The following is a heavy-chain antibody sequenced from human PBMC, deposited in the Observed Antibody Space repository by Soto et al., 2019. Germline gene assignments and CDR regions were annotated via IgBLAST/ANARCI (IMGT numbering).Heavy chain of an antibody. CDR3: ARVTRFPDAFDI. V-gene: IGHV4-34*01. J-gene: IGHJ3*02. Sequence: QVHLQQWGAGLLKPSETLSLTCGVYGGSFGTSYWAWIRQSPEKSLEWIGEINHNGDSYYYPSLKMLVTISLDMSENRFSLKLTPVAAADTAVYYCARVTRFPDAFDIWGQGTPVIVTS. CDR2: INHNGDS. CDR1: GGSFGTSY.